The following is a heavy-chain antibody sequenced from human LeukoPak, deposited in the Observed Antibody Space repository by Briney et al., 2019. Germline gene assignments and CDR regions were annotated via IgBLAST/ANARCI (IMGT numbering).Heavy chain of an antibody. J-gene: IGHJ4*02. V-gene: IGHV3-48*04. CDR1: GFTFSSYS. CDR3: ARLGYGSSWGYFDY. D-gene: IGHD6-13*01. CDR2: ISSSSSTI. Sequence: VGSLRLSCAASGFTFSSYSMNWVRQAPGKGLEWVSYISSSSSTIYYADSVKGRFTISGDNAKNSLYLQMNSLRAEDTAVYYCARLGYGSSWGYFDYWGQGTLVTVSS.